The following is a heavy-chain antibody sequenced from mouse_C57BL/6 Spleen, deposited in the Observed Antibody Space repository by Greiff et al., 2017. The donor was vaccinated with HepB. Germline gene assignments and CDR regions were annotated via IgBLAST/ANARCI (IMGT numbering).Heavy chain of an antibody. CDR1: GYAFTNYL. CDR3: ARRGTVVGDY. J-gene: IGHJ2*01. D-gene: IGHD1-1*01. V-gene: IGHV1-54*01. CDR2: INPGSGGT. Sequence: VKLQESGAELVRPGTSVKVSCKASGYAFTNYLIEWVKQRPGQGLEWIGVINPGSGGTNYNEKFKGKATLTADKASSTAYMQLSSLTSEDSAVYFCARRGTVVGDYWGQGTTLTVSS.